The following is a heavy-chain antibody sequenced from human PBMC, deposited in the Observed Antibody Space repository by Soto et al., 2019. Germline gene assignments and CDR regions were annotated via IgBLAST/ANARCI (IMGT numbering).Heavy chain of an antibody. Sequence: QVQLVQSGAEVKKPGASVKVSCKASRYTFTDYYMHWVRQSPGQGLEWMGWIHPNSGVTKLPQKFQGRVLVTRDTSISVVYMELSRLTSDDTAVYYCARAGLTTLELATTYWGQGSLVTVSS. CDR3: ARAGLTTLELATTY. CDR1: RYTFTDYY. J-gene: IGHJ4*02. CDR2: IHPNSGVT. V-gene: IGHV1-2*02. D-gene: IGHD5-12*01.